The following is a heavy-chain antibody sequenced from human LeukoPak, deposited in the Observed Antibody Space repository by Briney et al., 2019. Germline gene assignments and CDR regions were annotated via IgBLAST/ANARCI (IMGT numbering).Heavy chain of an antibody. CDR3: ARGVVVTDKKVHFDY. CDR1: GYTFTGYY. J-gene: IGHJ4*02. D-gene: IGHD2-21*02. Sequence: ASVKVSCKASGYTFTGYYMHWVRQATGQGLEWTGWMNPNSGNTGYAQKFQGRVTMTRNTSISTAYMELSSLRSEDTAVYYCARGVVVTDKKVHFDYWGQGTLVTVSS. CDR2: MNPNSGNT. V-gene: IGHV1-8*02.